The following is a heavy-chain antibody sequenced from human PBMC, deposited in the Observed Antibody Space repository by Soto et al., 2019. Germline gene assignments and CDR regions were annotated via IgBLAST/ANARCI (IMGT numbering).Heavy chain of an antibody. CDR2: ISGSGGST. J-gene: IGHJ4*02. V-gene: IGHV3-23*01. CDR3: AKEVRSMIVVVITSFDY. CDR1: GFTFSSYA. Sequence: EVQLLESGGGLVQPGGSLRLSCAASGFTFSSYAMSWVRQAPGKGLEWVSAISGSGGSTYYADSVKGRFTISRDNSKNTLYLQRNSLRAADTAVYYCAKEVRSMIVVVITSFDYWGQGTLVTVSS. D-gene: IGHD3-22*01.